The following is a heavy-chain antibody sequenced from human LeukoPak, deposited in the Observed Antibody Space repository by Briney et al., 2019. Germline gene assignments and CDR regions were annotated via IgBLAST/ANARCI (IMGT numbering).Heavy chain of an antibody. CDR2: INHSGST. CDR1: GGSLSGYY. CDR3: ARQSYTVTHYYGMDV. Sequence: SETLSLTCAVYGGSVYGGSLSGYYWSWIRQPPGKGLEWIGEINHSGSTNYNPSLKSRVTISADTSKNQFSLELRSVTAAETAVYYCARQSYTVTHYYGMDVWGSGTTVTVSS. J-gene: IGHJ6*04. D-gene: IGHD4-17*01. V-gene: IGHV4-34*01.